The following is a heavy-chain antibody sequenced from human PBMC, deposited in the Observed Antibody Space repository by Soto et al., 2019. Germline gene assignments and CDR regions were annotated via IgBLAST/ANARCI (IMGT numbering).Heavy chain of an antibody. CDR3: ARLHGYSSGWYDY. Sequence: QVQLVQSGAEVKKPGASVKVSCKASGYTFSSNGVSWVRQAPGQGLEWMGWISTFNGNAHYAQKFQGRVTMTTDTSTNTAYMELTSLSSDDTAVYYCARLHGYSSGWYDYWGQGTLGTVSS. CDR2: ISTFNGNA. J-gene: IGHJ4*02. V-gene: IGHV1-18*04. D-gene: IGHD6-19*01. CDR1: GYTFSSNG.